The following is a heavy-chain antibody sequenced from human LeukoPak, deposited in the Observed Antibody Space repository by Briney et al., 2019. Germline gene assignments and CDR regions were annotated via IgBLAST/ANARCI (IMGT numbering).Heavy chain of an antibody. J-gene: IGHJ4*02. V-gene: IGHV3-30-3*01. CDR3: AVVGNQVDY. D-gene: IGHD2-15*01. Sequence: PGGSLRLSCAASGFTFSSYAMHWVCQAPGKGLEWVAVISYDGSNKYYADSVKGRFTISRDNSKNTLYLQMNSLRAEDTAVYYCAVVGNQVDYWGQGTLVTVSS. CDR2: ISYDGSNK. CDR1: GFTFSSYA.